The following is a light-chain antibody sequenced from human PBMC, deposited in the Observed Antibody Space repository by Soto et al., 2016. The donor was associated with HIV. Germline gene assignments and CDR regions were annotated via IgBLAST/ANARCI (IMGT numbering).Light chain of an antibody. Sequence: SYELTQPPSLSVAPRQTARITCGGNNVGSKSVQWYQQKPGQAPVLVVYDDSDRPSRIPERFSGSNSGNTATLSISRVEAGDEADYYCQVWDASTDLVVFGGGTKLTVL. J-gene: IGLJ2*01. V-gene: IGLV3-21*02. CDR3: QVWDASTDLVV. CDR2: DDS. CDR1: NVGSKS.